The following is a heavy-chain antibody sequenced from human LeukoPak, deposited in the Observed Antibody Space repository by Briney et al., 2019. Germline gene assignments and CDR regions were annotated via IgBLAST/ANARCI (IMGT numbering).Heavy chain of an antibody. CDR3: ARDLAVADPPEPFFLDY. Sequence: GASVKVSSKASGYTFTSYGISWVRQAPGQGLEWMGWISAYNGNTNYAQKLQGRVTMTTDTSTSTAYMELRSLRSDDTAVYYCARDLAVADPPEPFFLDYWGQGTLVTVSS. J-gene: IGHJ4*02. V-gene: IGHV1-18*01. CDR1: GYTFTSYG. D-gene: IGHD6-19*01. CDR2: ISAYNGNT.